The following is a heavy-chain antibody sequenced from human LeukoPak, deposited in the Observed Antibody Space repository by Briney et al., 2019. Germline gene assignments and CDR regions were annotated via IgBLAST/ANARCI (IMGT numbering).Heavy chain of an antibody. D-gene: IGHD1-26*01. J-gene: IGHJ4*02. CDR2: IYSTGST. CDR3: ARTKSQSGSYRYYFDS. Sequence: PSETLSLTCAVSGGSVGSGGHFWSWIRQPPGKGLEWIGYIYSTGSTNYNPSLKSSITMSVDTSKNQFSLKLSSVIAADTAVYYCARTKSQSGSYRYYFDSWGQGTLVTVSS. V-gene: IGHV4-61*08. CDR1: GGSVGSGGHF.